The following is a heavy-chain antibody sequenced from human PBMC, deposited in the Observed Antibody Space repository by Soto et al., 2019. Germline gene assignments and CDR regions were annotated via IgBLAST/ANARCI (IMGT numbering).Heavy chain of an antibody. D-gene: IGHD3-22*01. V-gene: IGHV1-58*01. CDR3: AAQPLPTYYDSSSYYFDY. J-gene: IGHJ4*02. CDR2: IVVGSGNT. CDR1: GFTFTSSA. Sequence: ASVKVSCKASGFTFTSSAVQWVRQARGQRLEWIGWIVVGSGNTNYAQKFQERVTITRDMSTSTAYMELSSLRSEDTAVYYCAAQPLPTYYDSSSYYFDYWGQGTLVTVSS.